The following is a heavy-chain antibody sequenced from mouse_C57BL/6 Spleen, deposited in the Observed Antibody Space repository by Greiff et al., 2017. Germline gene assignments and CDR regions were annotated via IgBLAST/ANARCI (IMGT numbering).Heavy chain of an antibody. CDR1: GYTFTSYW. CDR3: EGLRRGYFDV. J-gene: IGHJ1*03. CDR2: IDPSDSYT. D-gene: IGHD2-12*01. V-gene: IGHV1-50*01. Sequence: VKLQQPGAELVKPGASVKLSCKASGYTFTSYWMQWVKQRPGQGLEWIGEIDPSDSYTNYNQKFKGKATLTVDTSSSTAYMQLSSLTSEDSAVYYCEGLRRGYFDVWGTGTTVTVSS.